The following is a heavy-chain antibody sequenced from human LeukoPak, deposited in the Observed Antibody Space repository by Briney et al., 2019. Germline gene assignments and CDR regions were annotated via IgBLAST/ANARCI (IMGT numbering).Heavy chain of an antibody. J-gene: IGHJ6*02. D-gene: IGHD3-10*01. CDR3: ARSRSLRGVLSPPLYYGMDV. CDR1: GGSISSYY. V-gene: IGHV4-59*08. Sequence: SSETLSLTCTVSGGSISSYYWSWIRQPPGKGLEWIGYIYYSGSTNYNPSLKSRVTISVDTSKNQFSLKLSSVTAADTAVYYCARSRSLRGVLSPPLYYGMDVWGQGTTVTVSS. CDR2: IYYSGST.